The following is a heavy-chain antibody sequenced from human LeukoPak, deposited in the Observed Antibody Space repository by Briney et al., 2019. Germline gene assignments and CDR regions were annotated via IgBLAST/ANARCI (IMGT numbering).Heavy chain of an antibody. CDR2: IKQDGSEK. CDR1: GFTFSSYW. CDR3: ARVRAVAGRQGNFDY. Sequence: GGSLRLSCAASGFTFSSYWMGWVRRAPGKGLEWVANIKQDGSEKYYVDSVKGRFTISRDNAKNSLYLQMNSLRAEDTAVYYCARVRAVAGRQGNFDYWGQGTLVTVSS. D-gene: IGHD6-19*01. J-gene: IGHJ4*02. V-gene: IGHV3-7*03.